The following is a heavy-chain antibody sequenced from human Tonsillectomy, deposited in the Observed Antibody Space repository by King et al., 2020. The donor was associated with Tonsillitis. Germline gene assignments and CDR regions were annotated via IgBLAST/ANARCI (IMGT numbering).Heavy chain of an antibody. CDR3: AKGGCSSTSCYYDCDY. D-gene: IGHD2-2*01. V-gene: IGHV3-23*04. J-gene: IGHJ4*02. CDR1: GFTFSSYA. Sequence: QLVQSGGGLVQPGGSLRLSCAASGFTFSSYAMSWVRQAPGKGLEWGSAISGSGGSTYYADSVKGRFTISRDNSKNTLYLQMNSLRAEDTAVYYCAKGGCSSTSCYYDCDYWGQGTLVTVSS. CDR2: ISGSGGST.